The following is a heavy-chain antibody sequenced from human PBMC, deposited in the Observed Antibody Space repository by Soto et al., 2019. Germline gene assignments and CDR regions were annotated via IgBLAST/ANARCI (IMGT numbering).Heavy chain of an antibody. D-gene: IGHD5-12*01. CDR1: GGSFSGYY. CDR2: INHSGST. V-gene: IGHV4-34*01. Sequence: PSETLSLICDVYGGSFSGYYWSWIRQPPGKGLEWIGEINHSGSTNYNPSLKSRVTISVDTSKNQFSLKLSSVTAADTAVYYCARGWYHRVATMYYYYYGMDLWVQGTKLTVSS. CDR3: ARGWYHRVATMYYYYYGMDL. J-gene: IGHJ6*02.